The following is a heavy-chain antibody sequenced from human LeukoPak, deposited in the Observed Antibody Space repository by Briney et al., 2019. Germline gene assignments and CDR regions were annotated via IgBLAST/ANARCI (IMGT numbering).Heavy chain of an antibody. CDR3: ARWLELMRNFDW. Sequence: PGGSLRLSCVGSGFTFSDYWMSWVRQAPGKGLEWVANIKQDGSEKDYVVALKGRFTISRDNAKNSLYLQMNSLRGEDTAVYYCARWLELMRNFDWWGQGTLVTVSS. J-gene: IGHJ4*02. CDR2: IKQDGSEK. V-gene: IGHV3-7*01. CDR1: GFTFSDYW. D-gene: IGHD5-24*01.